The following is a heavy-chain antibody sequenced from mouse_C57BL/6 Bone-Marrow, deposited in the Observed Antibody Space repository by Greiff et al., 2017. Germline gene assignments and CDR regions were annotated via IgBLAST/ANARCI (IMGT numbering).Heavy chain of an antibody. Sequence: QVQLQQSGAELAKPGASVKLSCKASGYTFTSYGISWVKQRTGQGLEWIGEIYPRSGNTYYKEKFKGKATLTADKSSSTAYMELRSLTSEDSAVYFCPVIYDGYYVFAYWGQGTLLTVSA. V-gene: IGHV1-81*01. D-gene: IGHD2-3*01. CDR2: IYPRSGNT. CDR1: GYTFTSYG. J-gene: IGHJ3*01. CDR3: PVIYDGYYVFAY.